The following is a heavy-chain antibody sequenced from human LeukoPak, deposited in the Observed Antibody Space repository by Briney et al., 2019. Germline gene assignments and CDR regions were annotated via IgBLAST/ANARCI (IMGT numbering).Heavy chain of an antibody. CDR2: VSSASSTI. Sequence: PGGSLRLSCAASGFTFSSYNMNWVRQAPGKGLEWVSYVSSASSTIYYADSVKGRFTISRDNAKNSLYLQTNSLRAEDTAVYYCARDNEPAAGSQFDYWAREPWSPSPQ. CDR1: GFTFSSYN. J-gene: IGHJ4*02. CDR3: ARDNEPAAGSQFDY. D-gene: IGHD6-13*01. V-gene: IGHV3-48*04.